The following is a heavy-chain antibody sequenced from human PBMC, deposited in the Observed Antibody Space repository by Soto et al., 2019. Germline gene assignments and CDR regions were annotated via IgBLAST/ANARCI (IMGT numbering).Heavy chain of an antibody. CDR2: ISYEGSNK. Sequence: GGSLILSCAASGFISISDAMHWVRQARGKGLEWVAVISYEGSNKYYADSVKGRFIISRDNSKNTLSLQMNSLRAEDTAVYYCARDRYIDSTVAEYWGQGT. CDR1: GFISISDA. J-gene: IGHJ4*02. D-gene: IGHD3-9*01. V-gene: IGHV3-30-3*01. CDR3: ARDRYIDSTVAEY.